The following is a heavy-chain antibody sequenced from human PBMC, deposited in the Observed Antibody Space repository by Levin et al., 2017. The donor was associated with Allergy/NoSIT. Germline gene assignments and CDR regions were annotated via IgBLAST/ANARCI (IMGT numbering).Heavy chain of an antibody. D-gene: IGHD5-18*01. CDR2: ISSSSSYT. V-gene: IGHV3-11*05. J-gene: IGHJ4*02. Sequence: LSLTCAASGFTFSDYYMSWIRQAPGKGLEWVSYISSSSSYTNYADSVKGRFTISRDNAKNSLYLQMNSLRAEDTAVYYCARDRATHGTYSYGGGYWGQGTLVTVSS. CDR1: GFTFSDYY. CDR3: ARDRATHGTYSYGGGY.